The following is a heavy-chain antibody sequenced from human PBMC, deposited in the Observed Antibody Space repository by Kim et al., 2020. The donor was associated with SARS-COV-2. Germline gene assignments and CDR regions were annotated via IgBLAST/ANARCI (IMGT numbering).Heavy chain of an antibody. J-gene: IGHJ5*02. CDR3: VRRTPPMTT. V-gene: IGHV3-66*04. Sequence: GGSLRLSCAASGFSVSDSYMNWVRQAPGKGLEWVSVIYSGGSTNYADSARARFTIFRDNSKNTLYLQMNSLSAEDTAVSYGVRRTPPMTTWGQGTLVTV. CDR1: GFSVSDSY. CDR2: IYSGGST.